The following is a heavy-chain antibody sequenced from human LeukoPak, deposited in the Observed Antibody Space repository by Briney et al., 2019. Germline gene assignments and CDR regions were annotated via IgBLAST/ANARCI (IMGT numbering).Heavy chain of an antibody. CDR2: MHHSGST. J-gene: IGHJ4*02. CDR1: GYSISSGYY. CDR3: ARRAYCCGGSCYESYYFYY. Sequence: PADTLSLTCTVSGYSISSGYYWGWIRQPPGKGMEWIGIMHHSGSTYYNPPLKSRVTISVDTSKNQFSLKLSSVTAADTAVYYCARRAYCCGGSCYESYYFYYWGQGTLVTVFS. D-gene: IGHD2-15*01. V-gene: IGHV4-38-2*02.